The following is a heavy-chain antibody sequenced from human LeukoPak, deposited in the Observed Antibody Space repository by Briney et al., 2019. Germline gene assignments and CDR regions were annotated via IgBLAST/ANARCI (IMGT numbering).Heavy chain of an antibody. CDR1: GFTFDDYG. CDR3: ARVIRGVIAAHFDY. V-gene: IGHV3-20*04. Sequence: GGSLRLSCAASGFTFDDYGLSWVRQAPGKGLEWVSGINWNGDTTGYVDSVQGRFTISRDTAKNSLYLQMNCVRAEDTALYYCARVIRGVIAAHFDYWGQGALVTVSS. J-gene: IGHJ4*02. CDR2: INWNGDTT. D-gene: IGHD3-10*01.